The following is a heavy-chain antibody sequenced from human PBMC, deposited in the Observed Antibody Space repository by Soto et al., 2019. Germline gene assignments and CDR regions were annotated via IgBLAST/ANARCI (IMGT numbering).Heavy chain of an antibody. D-gene: IGHD3-10*02. CDR1: GYTFTGYY. V-gene: IGHV1-2*04. CDR2: VNPNSGVS. J-gene: IGHJ4*02. CDR3: ASSSCSGYRAFDY. Sequence: ASVKVSCKAPGYTFTGYYMHWVRQAPGQGLEWMGWVNPNSGVSNYAQKFQGWVTMTRDKSISTAYMELSSLRSEDTAIYYCASSSCSGYRAFDYWGQGALVTVSS.